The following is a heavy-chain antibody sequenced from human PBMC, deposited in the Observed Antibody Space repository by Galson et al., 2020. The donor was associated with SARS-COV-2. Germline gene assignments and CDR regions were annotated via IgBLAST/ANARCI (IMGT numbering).Heavy chain of an antibody. Sequence: GGSLRLSCAASGFTFSSYGMHWVRQAPDKGLEWVAVIWYDGSNKYYADSVKGRFTISRDNSKNTLYLQMNSLRAEDTAVYYCARDSGVDYGDPYFDYWGQGTLVTVSS. D-gene: IGHD4-17*01. CDR2: IWYDGSNK. J-gene: IGHJ4*02. CDR3: ARDSGVDYGDPYFDY. V-gene: IGHV3-33*01. CDR1: GFTFSSYG.